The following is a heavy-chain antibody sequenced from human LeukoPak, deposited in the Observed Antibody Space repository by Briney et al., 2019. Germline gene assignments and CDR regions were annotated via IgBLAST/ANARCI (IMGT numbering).Heavy chain of an antibody. Sequence: SVKVSCKASGGTFSSYAISWVRQAPGQGLEWMGGIIPIFGTANYAQKFQGRVTITTAESTSTAYMERSSLRSEDTAVYYCARGSGIAVAGTEDYYMDVWGKGTTVTVSS. V-gene: IGHV1-69*05. J-gene: IGHJ6*03. CDR3: ARGSGIAVAGTEDYYMDV. CDR2: IIPIFGTA. D-gene: IGHD6-19*01. CDR1: GGTFSSYA.